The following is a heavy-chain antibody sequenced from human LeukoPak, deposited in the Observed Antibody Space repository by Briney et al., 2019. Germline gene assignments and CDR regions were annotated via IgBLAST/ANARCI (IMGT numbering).Heavy chain of an antibody. CDR3: ATYYYGSGSYYRTFDY. Sequence: ASVKVSCKASGYTFTGYYMQWVRQAPGQGLEWMGWINPNSGGTNYAQKFQGRVTMTRDTSISTAYMELSRLRSDDTAVYYCATYYYGSGSYYRTFDYWAREPWSPSPQ. V-gene: IGHV1-2*02. CDR1: GYTFTGYY. CDR2: INPNSGGT. D-gene: IGHD3-10*01. J-gene: IGHJ4*02.